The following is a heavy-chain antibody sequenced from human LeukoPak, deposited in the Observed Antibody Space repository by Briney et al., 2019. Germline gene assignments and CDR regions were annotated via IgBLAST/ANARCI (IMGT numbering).Heavy chain of an antibody. D-gene: IGHD3-10*01. CDR2: INHSGST. Sequence: PSETLSLTCAVYGGSFSGYYWSWIRQPPGKGLEWIGAINHSGSTNYNPSLKSRVTISVDTSKNQFSLKLSSVTAADTAVYYCARELGYYGSGSYFDYWGQGTLVTVSS. CDR3: ARELGYYGSGSYFDY. V-gene: IGHV4-34*01. J-gene: IGHJ4*02. CDR1: GGSFSGYY.